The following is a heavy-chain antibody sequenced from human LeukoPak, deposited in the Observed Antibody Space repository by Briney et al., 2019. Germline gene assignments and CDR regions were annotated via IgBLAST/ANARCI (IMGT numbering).Heavy chain of an antibody. CDR3: IKDWRRQSF. D-gene: IGHD3-3*01. CDR2: IRSNSYGGTA. V-gene: IGHV3-49*04. J-gene: IGHJ4*02. Sequence: PGGSLRLSCAASGFTFSSYSMNWVRQAPGKGLEWVGLIRSNSYGGTAEYAASVKGRFTISRDDSKSTAYLQMNSLKTEDTAVYYCIKDWRRQSFWGQGTLVTVSS. CDR1: GFTFSSYS.